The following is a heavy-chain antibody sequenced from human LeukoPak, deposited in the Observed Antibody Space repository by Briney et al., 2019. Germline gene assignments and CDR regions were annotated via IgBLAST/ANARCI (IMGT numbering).Heavy chain of an antibody. D-gene: IGHD1-14*01. CDR1: GFTFRSYW. CDR3: ARKWTGVDY. CDR2: IKGDGSRK. V-gene: IGHV3-7*01. J-gene: IGHJ4*02. Sequence: GGSLRLSCAASGFTFRSYWMIWVRQAPGKGLEWVANIKGDGSRKYYLDSVEGRFTISRDNAKNSLYLQMSSLRAEDTAVYYCARKWTGVDYWGQGTLVTVSS.